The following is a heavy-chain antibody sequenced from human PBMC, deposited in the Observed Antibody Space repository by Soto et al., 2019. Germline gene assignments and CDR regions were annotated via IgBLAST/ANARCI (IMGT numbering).Heavy chain of an antibody. J-gene: IGHJ2*01. CDR2: IYHSGST. V-gene: IGHV4-4*02. CDR1: GGSISSSNW. Sequence: QVQLQESGPGLVKPSGTLSLTCAVSGGSISSSNWWSWVRQPPGKGLEWIGEIYHSGSTNCNPSLKSRVTISVDKSKNQFSLKLSSVTAADTAVYYCARAPPATTVTTTPYWYFDLWGRGTLVTVSS. CDR3: ARAPPATTVTTTPYWYFDL. D-gene: IGHD4-17*01.